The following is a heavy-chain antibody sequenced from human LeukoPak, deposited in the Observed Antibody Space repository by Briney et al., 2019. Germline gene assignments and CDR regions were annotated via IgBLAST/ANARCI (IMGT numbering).Heavy chain of an antibody. Sequence: PSETLSLTCAVSGYSLSSGYYWGWFRQPPGKGLEWIGRIFHSGNTYYNPSLKSRDSISVDTSKNHFSLKLTSVTAADSAVYYCARQGGSSSPYYYYYMDVWGKGTTVTVSS. CDR2: IFHSGNT. D-gene: IGHD6-13*01. CDR3: ARQGGSSSPYYYYYMDV. CDR1: GYSLSSGYY. J-gene: IGHJ6*03. V-gene: IGHV4-38-2*01.